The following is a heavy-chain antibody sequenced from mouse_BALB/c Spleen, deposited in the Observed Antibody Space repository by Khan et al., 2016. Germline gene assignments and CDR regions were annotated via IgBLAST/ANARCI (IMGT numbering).Heavy chain of an antibody. CDR1: GYTFTNYG. CDR2: INTYSGGS. Sequence: QIQLVQSGPELKRPGKTVKISCKASGYTFTNYGINWVKQAPGKGLKWMGWINTYSGGSTYADDLKGRFAFSWETSANTAYLQINNLKNEDTATYFCARYRYYYGSSRYCDVWGAGTTVTVSS. D-gene: IGHD1-1*01. CDR3: ARYRYYYGSSRYCDV. V-gene: IGHV9-3-1*01. J-gene: IGHJ1*01.